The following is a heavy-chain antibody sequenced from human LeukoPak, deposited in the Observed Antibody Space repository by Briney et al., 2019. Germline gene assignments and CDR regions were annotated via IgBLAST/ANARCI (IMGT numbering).Heavy chain of an antibody. CDR3: ARDTLLYDSSGYYHYYGMDV. J-gene: IGHJ6*02. V-gene: IGHV1-69*05. D-gene: IGHD3-22*01. CDR1: GGTFSSYA. Sequence: SVKVSCKASGGTFSSYAISWVRQAPGQGLEWMGGIIPIFGTANYAQKFQGRVTITTDESTSTAYMELSSLRSEDTAVYYCARDTLLYDSSGYYHYYGMDVWGQGTTVTVSS. CDR2: IIPIFGTA.